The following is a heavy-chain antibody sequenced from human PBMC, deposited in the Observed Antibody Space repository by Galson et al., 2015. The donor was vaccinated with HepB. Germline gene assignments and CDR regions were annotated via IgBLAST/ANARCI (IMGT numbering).Heavy chain of an antibody. CDR2: INPNSGGT. D-gene: IGHD2-2*01. CDR3: AVGGPIVVVPAAIPRGWFDP. J-gene: IGHJ5*02. Sequence: SVKVSCKASGYTFTGYYMHWVRQAPGQGLEWMGWINPNSGGTNYAQKFQGWVTMTRDTSISTAYMELSRLRSDDTAVYYCAVGGPIVVVPAAIPRGWFDPWGQGTLVTVSS. V-gene: IGHV1-2*04. CDR1: GYTFTGYY.